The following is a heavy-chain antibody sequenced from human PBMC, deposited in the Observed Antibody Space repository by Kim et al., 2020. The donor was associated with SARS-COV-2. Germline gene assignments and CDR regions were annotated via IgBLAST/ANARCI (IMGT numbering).Heavy chain of an antibody. J-gene: IGHJ4*02. CDR3: ARDMSSRNYYGSGSYDY. V-gene: IGHV4-4*02. D-gene: IGHD3-10*01. CDR2: IYHSGST. CDR1: GGSISSSNW. Sequence: SETLSLTCAVSGGSISSSNWWSWVRQPPGKGLEWIGEIYHSGSTNYNPSLKSRVTISVDKSKNQFSLKLSSVTAADTAVYYCARDMSSRNYYGSGSYDYWGQGTLVTVSS.